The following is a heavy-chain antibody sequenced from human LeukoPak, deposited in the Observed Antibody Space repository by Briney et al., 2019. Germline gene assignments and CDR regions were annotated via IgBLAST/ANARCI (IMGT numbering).Heavy chain of an antibody. CDR3: ARSLYYYDSSGHYRIWGDYYYGMDV. Sequence: AGGSLRLSCAASGFTFSSYSMNWVRQAPGKGLEWVSSISSSSSYIYYADSVKGRFTISRDNAKNSLYLQMNSLRAEDTAVYYCARSLYYYDSSGHYRIWGDYYYGMDVWGQGTTVTVSS. CDR2: ISSSSSYI. J-gene: IGHJ6*02. D-gene: IGHD3-22*01. CDR1: GFTFSSYS. V-gene: IGHV3-21*01.